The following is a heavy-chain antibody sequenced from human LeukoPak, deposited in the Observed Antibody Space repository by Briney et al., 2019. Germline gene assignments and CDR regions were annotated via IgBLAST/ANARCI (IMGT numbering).Heavy chain of an antibody. Sequence: GGSLRLSCAASGFTFSSYGMHWVRQAPGKGLEWVAVISYGGSNKYYADSVKGRFTISRDNSKNTLYLQMNSLRAEDTAVYYCAKEDIVVVPAAFDYWGQGTLVTVSS. CDR2: ISYGGSNK. J-gene: IGHJ4*02. D-gene: IGHD2-2*01. CDR3: AKEDIVVVPAAFDY. V-gene: IGHV3-30*18. CDR1: GFTFSSYG.